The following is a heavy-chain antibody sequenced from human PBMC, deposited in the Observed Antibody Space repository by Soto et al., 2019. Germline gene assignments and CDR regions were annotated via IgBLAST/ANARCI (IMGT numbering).Heavy chain of an antibody. V-gene: IGHV4-39*01. Sequence: SETLSLTCTVSGGSISSSSYYWGWIRQPPGKGLEWIGSIYYSGSTYYNPSLKSRVTISVDTSKNQFSLKLSSVTAADTAVYYCARQYYDYTVVYWYFDLWGRGTLVTVSS. CDR3: ARQYYDYTVVYWYFDL. D-gene: IGHD3-16*01. CDR1: GGSISSSSYY. CDR2: IYYSGST. J-gene: IGHJ2*01.